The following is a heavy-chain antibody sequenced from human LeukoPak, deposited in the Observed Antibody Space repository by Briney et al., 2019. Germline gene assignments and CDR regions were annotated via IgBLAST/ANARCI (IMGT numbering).Heavy chain of an antibody. Sequence: ASVKVSCKASGGTFSSYAISWVRQAPGQGLEWMGGIIPIFGTANYAQKFQGRVTITADESTSTAYMELSSLRSEDTAVYYCARMGGGGRDGYALTWGQGTLVTVSS. V-gene: IGHV1-69*13. J-gene: IGHJ4*02. CDR1: GGTFSSYA. D-gene: IGHD5-24*01. CDR3: ARMGGGGRDGYALT. CDR2: IIPIFGTA.